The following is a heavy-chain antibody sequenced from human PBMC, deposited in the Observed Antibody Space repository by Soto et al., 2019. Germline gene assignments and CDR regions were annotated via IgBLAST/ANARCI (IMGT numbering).Heavy chain of an antibody. CDR3: AKDLYYFGSGNTANFDY. J-gene: IGHJ4*02. V-gene: IGHV3-23*01. Sequence: GGSLRLSCAASGFTFSSYGMNWVRQAPGKGLEWVSSISASGGSTNYADSVQGRFTISRDNSKNTLYLQMNSLRAEDTAFFYCAKDLYYFGSGNTANFDYWGQGTLVTVSS. CDR2: ISASGGST. D-gene: IGHD3-10*01. CDR1: GFTFSSYG.